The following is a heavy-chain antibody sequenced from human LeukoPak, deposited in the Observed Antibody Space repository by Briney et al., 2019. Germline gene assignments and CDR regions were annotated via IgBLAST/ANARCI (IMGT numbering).Heavy chain of an antibody. J-gene: IGHJ4*02. D-gene: IGHD3-3*01. CDR3: ARQDYDFWSGYLDY. Sequence: SETPSLTCAVYGGSFSGYYWGWIRRPPGKGLEWIGSIYYSGSTYYNPSLKSRVTISVDTSKNQFSLKLSSVTAADTAVYYCARQDYDFWSGYLDYWGQGTLVTVSS. CDR1: GGSFSGYY. CDR2: IYYSGST. V-gene: IGHV4-39*01.